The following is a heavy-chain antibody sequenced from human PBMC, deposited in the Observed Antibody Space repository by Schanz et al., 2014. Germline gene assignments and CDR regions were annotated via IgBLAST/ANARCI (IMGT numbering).Heavy chain of an antibody. Sequence: VQLVESGGGLVQPGGSLRLSCAGSGFTFSRFGMHWVRQAPGKGPEWVALVWSDGNTKYYVDSVKGRFTISRDNSMNTLHLQMDGLRVEDTAVYYCARDAVALVPEYFMDVWGKGTPVTVSS. CDR2: VWSDGNTK. J-gene: IGHJ6*03. D-gene: IGHD2-15*01. V-gene: IGHV3-33*08. CDR1: GFTFSRFG. CDR3: ARDAVALVPEYFMDV.